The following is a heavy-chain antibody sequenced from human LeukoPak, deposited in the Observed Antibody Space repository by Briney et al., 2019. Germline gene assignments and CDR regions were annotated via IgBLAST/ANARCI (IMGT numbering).Heavy chain of an antibody. V-gene: IGHV1-2*02. D-gene: IGHD2-15*01. CDR3: AKERSRGGGCYSFDF. J-gene: IGHJ4*02. Sequence: ASVNVSCKASGYTFTGYYMHWVRQAPGQGLEWMGWINPNSGGTNYAQKFQGRVTMTRDTSISTVYMELNRLRSDDTAVYYCAKERSRGGGCYSFDFWGQGALVTVSS. CDR2: INPNSGGT. CDR1: GYTFTGYY.